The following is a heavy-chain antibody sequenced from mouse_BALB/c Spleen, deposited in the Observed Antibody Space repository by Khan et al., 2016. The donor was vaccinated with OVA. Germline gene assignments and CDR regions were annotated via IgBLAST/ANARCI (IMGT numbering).Heavy chain of an antibody. J-gene: IGHJ2*01. CDR2: IGYSCRT. D-gene: IGHD1-1*01. V-gene: IGHV3-2*02. Sequence: EVQLVDTGPGLLKPSQSLSLTCTVTVSSIPSYYAWYWIRPSSGNILLLMSFIGYSCRTTYNPSLRSRISISRDTSKNQFFLQLTSVTTEDTATYYCASGRLLLRYPDYFDYWGQGTTLTVSS. CDR3: ASGRLLLRYPDYFDY. CDR1: VSSIPSYYA.